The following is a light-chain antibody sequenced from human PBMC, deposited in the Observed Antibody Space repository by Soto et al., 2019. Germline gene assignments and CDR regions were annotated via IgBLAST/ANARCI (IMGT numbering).Light chain of an antibody. CDR3: SSYGASSTL. CDR2: DVS. CDR1: SSDIGSYNY. Sequence: QSALTQPASLSGSPGQSITLSCTGTSSDIGSYNYVSWYQQHPGKAPKLMIFDVSYRPSGISDRFSGSKSGNTASLTISGVQPEDEADYYCSSYGASSTLFGGGTKLTVL. J-gene: IGLJ3*02. V-gene: IGLV2-14*03.